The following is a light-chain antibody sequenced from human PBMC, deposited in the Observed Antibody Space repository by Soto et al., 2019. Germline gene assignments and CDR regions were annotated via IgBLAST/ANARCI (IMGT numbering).Light chain of an antibody. J-gene: IGKJ2*01. Sequence: IVLTQSPRTLSLSPGERATLSCRASQSVSSSYLSWYQQKPGQAPRLLIHGASTRATGIPDRFSGSGSGTDFTLTISRLEPEDFAVYYCQQYVTSPYIFGQGTKVDIK. V-gene: IGKV3-20*01. CDR2: GAS. CDR3: QQYVTSPYI. CDR1: QSVSSSY.